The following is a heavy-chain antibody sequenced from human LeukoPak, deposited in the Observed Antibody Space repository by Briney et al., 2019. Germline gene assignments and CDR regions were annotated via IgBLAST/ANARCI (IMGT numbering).Heavy chain of an antibody. CDR2: IVVGSGNT. J-gene: IGHJ4*02. D-gene: IGHD2-2*01. V-gene: IGHV1-58*02. CDR3: AAVFFSSTVPYFDH. Sequence: GASVKVSCKASGFTFSSSAIQWVRQVRGQRLGWIGWIVVGSGNTNYAQKFQDRVTITKDMSTMTAYMELSSLRSEDTALYYCAAVFFSSTVPYFDHWAQGTLVTVSS. CDR1: GFTFSSSA.